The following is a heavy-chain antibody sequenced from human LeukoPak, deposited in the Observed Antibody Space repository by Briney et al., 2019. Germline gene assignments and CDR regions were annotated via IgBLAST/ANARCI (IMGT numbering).Heavy chain of an antibody. J-gene: IGHJ6*03. CDR2: ISGSGGST. CDR3: ARGKYPDNDDYMDV. D-gene: IGHD1-1*01. Sequence: GGSLRLSCAAPGFTFSSYAMSCVRQAPGKGLEWVSAISGSGGSTYYADSVKGRFTISRDNAKNSLYLQMNSLRAEDTALYYCARGKYPDNDDYMDVWGKGTTVIVSS. V-gene: IGHV3-23*01. CDR1: GFTFSSYA.